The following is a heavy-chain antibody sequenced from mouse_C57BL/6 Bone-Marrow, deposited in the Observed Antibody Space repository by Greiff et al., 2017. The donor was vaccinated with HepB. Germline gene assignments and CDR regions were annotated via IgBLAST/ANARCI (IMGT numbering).Heavy chain of an antibody. D-gene: IGHD2-1*01. CDR3: AREGGNPYYYAMDY. V-gene: IGHV1-63*01. J-gene: IGHJ4*01. Sequence: QVQLQQSGAELVRPGTSVKMSCKASGYTFTNYWIGWAKQRPGHGLEWIGDIYPGGGYTNYNEKFKGKATLTADKSSSTAYMQFSSLTSEDSAVYFCAREGGNPYYYAMDYWGQGTSVTVSS. CDR1: GYTFTNYW. CDR2: IYPGGGYT.